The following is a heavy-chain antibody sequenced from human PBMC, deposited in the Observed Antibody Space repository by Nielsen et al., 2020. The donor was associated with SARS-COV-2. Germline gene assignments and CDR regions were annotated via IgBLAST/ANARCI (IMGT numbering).Heavy chain of an antibody. CDR3: AKDLAASVY. V-gene: IGHV7-4-1*02. CDR2: INTNTGNP. D-gene: IGHD6-13*01. Sequence: ASVKVSCKAFGYTFTSYAINWVRQAPGQGLEWMGWINTNTGNPTYAQGFTGRFVFSLDTSVNTAYLQISRLKPEDTAVYFCAKDLAASVYWGQGTLVTVSS. J-gene: IGHJ4*02. CDR1: GYTFTSYA.